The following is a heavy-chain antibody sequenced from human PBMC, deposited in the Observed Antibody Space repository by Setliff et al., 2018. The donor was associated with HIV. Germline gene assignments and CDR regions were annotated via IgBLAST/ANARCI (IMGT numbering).Heavy chain of an antibody. J-gene: IGHJ3*02. CDR3: ARGHFYDSNGYYLRAFDI. V-gene: IGHV4-34*01. Sequence: LSLTCAVYGGSFSVYYWSWIRQPPGKGLEWIGEIHHSGSTNYNPSLKSRVTTSVDTSKNQFSLKVTSVTAADTAVYYCARGHFYDSNGYYLRAFDIWGQGTMVTVSS. D-gene: IGHD3-22*01. CDR1: GGSFSVYY. CDR2: IHHSGST.